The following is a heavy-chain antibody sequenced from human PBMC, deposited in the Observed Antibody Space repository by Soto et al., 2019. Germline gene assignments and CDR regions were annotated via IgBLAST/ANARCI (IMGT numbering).Heavy chain of an antibody. CDR1: RFTFTTYG. Sequence: PGGSLRLSCAASRFTFTTYGMSWVRQAPGKALEWVSSITGDGGGTYYADSVKGRFTISRDNSRNTLYLQMNSLRADDTAVYYCAKDLQSIGELFSSFDSWGHGTLVTVSS. CDR2: ITGDGGGT. CDR3: AKDLQSIGELFSSFDS. V-gene: IGHV3-23*01. D-gene: IGHD3-10*01. J-gene: IGHJ4*01.